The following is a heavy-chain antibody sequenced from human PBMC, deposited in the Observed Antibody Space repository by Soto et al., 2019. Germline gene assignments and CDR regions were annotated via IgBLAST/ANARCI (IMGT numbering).Heavy chain of an antibody. D-gene: IGHD1-7*01. J-gene: IGHJ6*04. CDR3: AGTSSHPWRYRAV. CDR2: TYYRSRWYN. CDR1: GDSVSSNSAA. Sequence: PSQTLSLTCVISGDSVSSNSAAWNWIRLSPSRGLEWLARTYYRSRWYNDYAVSVRSRITVNPDTSKNQFSLQLTSVTPEDTVVYHCAGTSSHPWRYRAVWGKGPTVTVSS. V-gene: IGHV6-1*01.